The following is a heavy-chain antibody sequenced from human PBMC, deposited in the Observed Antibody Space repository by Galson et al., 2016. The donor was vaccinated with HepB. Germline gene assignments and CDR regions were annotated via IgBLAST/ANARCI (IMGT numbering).Heavy chain of an antibody. J-gene: IGHJ5*02. CDR2: IYHTGST. D-gene: IGHD2-15*01. CDR1: GDSIRSSDW. V-gene: IGHV4-4*02. Sequence: ETLSLTCAVSGDSIRSSDWWSWVRQPPGKGLEWIGEIYHTGSTHYNPSLKSRVTISVDKSKNQFSLKMTSVTAADTAVYYCARVRVVAMWGGADWFDPWGQGTLVTVSS. CDR3: ARVRVVAMWGGADWFDP.